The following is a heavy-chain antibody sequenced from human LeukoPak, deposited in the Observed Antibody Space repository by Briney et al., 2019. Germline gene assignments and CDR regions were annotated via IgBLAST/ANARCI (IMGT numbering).Heavy chain of an antibody. CDR1: GFNFSSYS. V-gene: IGHV3-21*01. J-gene: IGHJ4*02. CDR2: ISSSSSYI. CDR3: ARDSQWLDFDY. D-gene: IGHD6-19*01. Sequence: GGCLRLFSAEFGFNFSSYSMNWVRQAPGKGLKWVSSISSSSSYIYYADSVKGRFTISRDNAKNSLYLQMNSLRAEDTAVYYCARDSQWLDFDYWGQGTLVTVSS.